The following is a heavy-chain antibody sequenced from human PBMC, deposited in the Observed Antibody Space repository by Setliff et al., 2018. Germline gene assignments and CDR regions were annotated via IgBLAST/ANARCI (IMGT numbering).Heavy chain of an antibody. J-gene: IGHJ6*03. CDR1: GGSVSSGDDY. V-gene: IGHV4-30-4*08. CDR2: IYSSGST. Sequence: SETLSLTCTVSGGSVSSGDDYWSWIRQPPGKGLEWIGYIYSSGSTYYNPSLKSRVSISVDTSKNQFSLKLNSVTAADMAVYYCAREQWLDPPGYYYMDVWAKGTTVTVSS. CDR3: AREQWLDPPGYYYMDV. D-gene: IGHD6-19*01.